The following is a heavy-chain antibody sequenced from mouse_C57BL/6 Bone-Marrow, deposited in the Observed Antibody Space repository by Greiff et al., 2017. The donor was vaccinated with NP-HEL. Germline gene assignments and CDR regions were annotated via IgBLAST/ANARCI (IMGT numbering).Heavy chain of an antibody. J-gene: IGHJ2*01. CDR2: IYPEDGDT. V-gene: IGHV14-4*01. CDR1: GFAFKGDC. CDR3: TTFSATVVDFDY. D-gene: IGHD1-1*01. Sequence: EVQLQQSGAELVRPGASVKLSCTASGFAFKGDCMHWVKQRPGQGLEWIGWIYPEDGDTEYASKFKGKATMTADTSSNTAYLQLSSLTSEDTAVYYCTTFSATVVDFDYWGQGTTLTVSS.